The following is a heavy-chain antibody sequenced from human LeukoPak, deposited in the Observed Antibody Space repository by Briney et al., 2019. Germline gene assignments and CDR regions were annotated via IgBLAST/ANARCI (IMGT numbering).Heavy chain of an antibody. Sequence: GGSLRLSCAASGLSLSSFGMHWVRQAPGKGLEWVAGIGYDGSHESEAESVKGRFTISRDNSRNTVYLQVNSLRVDDTAVYYCARGSRELDYWGQGTLVIVSS. D-gene: IGHD5-24*01. CDR3: ARGSRELDY. CDR1: GLSLSSFG. J-gene: IGHJ4*02. CDR2: IGYDGSHE. V-gene: IGHV3-33*01.